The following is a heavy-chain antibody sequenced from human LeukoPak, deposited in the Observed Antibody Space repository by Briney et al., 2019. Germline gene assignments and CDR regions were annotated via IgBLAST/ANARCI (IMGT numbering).Heavy chain of an antibody. J-gene: IGHJ4*02. CDR1: GFTFSSYA. CDR2: ISSNGGST. CDR3: ARAGAVAAPDY. Sequence: PGGSLRLSCAASGFTFSSYAMHWVRQAPGKGLEYASAISSNGGSTYYANSVKGRFTISRDNSKNTLYLQMGSLRAEDMAVYYCARAGAVAAPDYWGQGTLVTVSS. V-gene: IGHV3-64*01. D-gene: IGHD2-15*01.